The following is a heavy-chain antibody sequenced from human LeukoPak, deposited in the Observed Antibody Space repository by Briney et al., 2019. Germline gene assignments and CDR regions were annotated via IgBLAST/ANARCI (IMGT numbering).Heavy chain of an antibody. Sequence: SETLSLTCAVYGGSFSGYFWSWIRQPPGKGLEWIGEINHRGNTNHNPSLKSRVTISADTSKNQFSLKLSSVTAADTAVYYCARGYGTMVRGVIISPWFDPWGQGTLVTVSS. V-gene: IGHV4-34*01. D-gene: IGHD3-10*01. CDR3: ARGYGTMVRGVIISPWFDP. J-gene: IGHJ5*02. CDR1: GGSFSGYF. CDR2: INHRGNT.